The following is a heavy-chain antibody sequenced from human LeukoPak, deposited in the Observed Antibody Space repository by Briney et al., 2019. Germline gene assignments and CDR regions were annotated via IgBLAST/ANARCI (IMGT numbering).Heavy chain of an antibody. J-gene: IGHJ6*03. CDR2: IYYSGST. V-gene: IGHV4-59*01. Sequence: PSETLSLTCTVSGGSISSYYWSWIRQPAGKGLEWIGYIYYSGSTNYNPSLKSRVTISVDTSKNQFSLKLSSVTAADTAVYYCASSYSSGWQYYYYYYMDVWGKGTTVTVSS. CDR1: GGSISSYY. D-gene: IGHD6-19*01. CDR3: ASSYSSGWQYYYYYYMDV.